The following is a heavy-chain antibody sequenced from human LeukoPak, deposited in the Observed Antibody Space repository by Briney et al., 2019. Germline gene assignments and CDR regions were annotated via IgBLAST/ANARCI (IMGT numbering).Heavy chain of an antibody. V-gene: IGHV3-33*01. J-gene: IGHJ4*02. CDR1: GFTFSTYG. CDR2: IWYDGSYK. Sequence: GGSLRLSCAASGFTFSTYGMHWVRQAPGKGLEWVAIIWYDGSYKYYADSVKGRFTISRDNSKNTLYLQMNSLRVEDTAVYYCARSFCISTSCHNDYWGQGTLVAVTS. CDR3: ARSFCISTSCHNDY. D-gene: IGHD2-2*02.